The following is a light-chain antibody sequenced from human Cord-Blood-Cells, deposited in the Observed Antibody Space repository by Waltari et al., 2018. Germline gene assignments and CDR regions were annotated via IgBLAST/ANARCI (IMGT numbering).Light chain of an antibody. Sequence: DIQMTQSPSTLSASVGDRVTITCRASQSISSWLAWYQQKPGKAPKLLIYDASSLESGVPLSFSGRGSGTEFSLTNSSLHADDFATYYPQQYNSGTFGQGTKVEIK. V-gene: IGKV1-5*01. CDR1: QSISSW. CDR2: DAS. J-gene: IGKJ1*01. CDR3: QQYNSGT.